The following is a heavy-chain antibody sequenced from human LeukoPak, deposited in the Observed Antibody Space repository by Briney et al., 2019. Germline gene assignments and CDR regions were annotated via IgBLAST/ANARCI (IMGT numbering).Heavy chain of an antibody. J-gene: IGHJ6*04. CDR3: TRGRPYYYGQAMPSPWLYRSAAV. CDR1: GFTFDNSC. V-gene: IGHV3-49*04. D-gene: IGHD3-10*01. Sequence: GGSLRLSCAVSGFTFDNSCLIWVRQAPVRGLEWIGLIRSNAYGATIEYAASVKGRFTISRDESRSIAYLQMNSLRIEDTAVYYCTRGRPYYYGQAMPSPWLYRSAAVWGTGTTVTVSS. CDR2: IRSNAYGATI.